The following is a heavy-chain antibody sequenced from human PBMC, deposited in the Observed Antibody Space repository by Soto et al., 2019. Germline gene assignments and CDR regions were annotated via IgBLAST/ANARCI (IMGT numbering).Heavy chain of an antibody. CDR3: ARDRLRVGNFNGMDV. D-gene: IGHD2-15*01. J-gene: IGHJ6*02. Sequence: SETLSLTCTVSGCSISSGGYYWSWIRQHPGKGLEWIGYIYYSGSTYYNPALKSRVTISVDTYKNQSSQKLSSVTAADTAVYYCARDRLRVGNFNGMDVWGQGTTVTVSS. CDR2: IYYSGST. CDR1: GCSISSGGYY. V-gene: IGHV4-31*03.